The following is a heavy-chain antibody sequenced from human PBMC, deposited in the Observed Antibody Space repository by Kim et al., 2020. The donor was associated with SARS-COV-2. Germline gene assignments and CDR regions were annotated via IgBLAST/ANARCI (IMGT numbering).Heavy chain of an antibody. J-gene: IGHJ4*02. Sequence: ASVKVSCKASGYTFTGYYIHWVRQAPGQGLEWMGRINPKSGGTNYAQKFQGRVTMTRDTSISTAYMELSRLRSDDTAVYYCAREAHGITGTGNYFDYWGQGTLVTVSS. CDR1: GYTFTGYY. CDR3: AREAHGITGTGNYFDY. CDR2: INPKSGGT. D-gene: IGHD1-20*01. V-gene: IGHV1-2*06.